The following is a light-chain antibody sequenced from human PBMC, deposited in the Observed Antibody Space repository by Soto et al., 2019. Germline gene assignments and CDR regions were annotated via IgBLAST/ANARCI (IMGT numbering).Light chain of an antibody. V-gene: IGKV2D-26*03. J-gene: IGKJ4*01. CDR3: MQDVLDSQLT. CDR2: EVS. Sequence: KARPVFTLLIYEVSNRFSGVPDGFGGSGSGTDFTLKISRVEAEDFGVYYCMQDVLDSQLTFGGGTKVEI.